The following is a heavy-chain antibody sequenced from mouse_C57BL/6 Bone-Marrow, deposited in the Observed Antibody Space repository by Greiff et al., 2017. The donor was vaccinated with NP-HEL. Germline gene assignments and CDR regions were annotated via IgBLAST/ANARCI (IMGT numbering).Heavy chain of an antibody. V-gene: IGHV1-80*01. CDR3: ARGAY. Sequence: VQLQQSGAELVKPGASVKISCKASGYAFSSYWMTWVKQRPGKGLEWIGQIYPGDGDTNYNGKFKDKASLTADKSSSTAYMQLSGLTSEDSAVYFCARGAYWGQGTLVTVSA. CDR2: IYPGDGDT. CDR1: GYAFSSYW. J-gene: IGHJ3*01.